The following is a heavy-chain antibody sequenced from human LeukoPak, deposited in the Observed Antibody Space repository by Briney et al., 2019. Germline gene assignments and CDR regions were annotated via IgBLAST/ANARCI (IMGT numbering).Heavy chain of an antibody. D-gene: IGHD4-17*01. V-gene: IGHV3-23*01. Sequence: ETLSLTCAVYGGSFSGYYWSWIRQAPGKGLEWVSAISGSGGSTYYADSVKGRFTISRDNSKNTLYLQMNSLRAEDTAVYYCAKTTVTKDDYWGQGTLVTVSS. CDR1: GGSFSGYY. CDR2: ISGSGGST. CDR3: AKTTVTKDDY. J-gene: IGHJ4*02.